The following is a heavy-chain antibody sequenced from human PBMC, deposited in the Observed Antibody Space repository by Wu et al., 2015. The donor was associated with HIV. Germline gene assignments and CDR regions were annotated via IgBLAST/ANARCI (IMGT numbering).Heavy chain of an antibody. D-gene: IGHD3-22*01. CDR2: ISAQNGNT. V-gene: IGHV1-18*01. Sequence: VQLVQSGGEVKKPGASVRIACKSSGYIFTDYGIHWVRQAPGEGLEWMGWISAQNGNTKYAQKFQDRVMMTTETSSSTAYMELKSLRSDDSGVYFCARGHYYDSSSSPMYWGPGTGSSSPQ. J-gene: IGHJ4*02. CDR1: GYIFTDYG. CDR3: ARGHYYDSSSSPMY.